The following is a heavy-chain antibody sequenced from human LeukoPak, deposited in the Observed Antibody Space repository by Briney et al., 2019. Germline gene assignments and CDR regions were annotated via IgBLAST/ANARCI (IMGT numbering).Heavy chain of an antibody. V-gene: IGHV3-15*01. Sequence: GGSLRLSCAASGFTVSSNYMSWVRQAPGKGLEWVGRIKSKTDGGTTDYAAPVKGRFTISRDDSKNTLYLQMNSLKTEDTAVYYCTTIAPLGYYDSSGYDIDYWGQGTLVTVSS. D-gene: IGHD3-22*01. CDR1: GFTVSSNY. CDR3: TTIAPLGYYDSSGYDIDY. CDR2: IKSKTDGGTT. J-gene: IGHJ4*02.